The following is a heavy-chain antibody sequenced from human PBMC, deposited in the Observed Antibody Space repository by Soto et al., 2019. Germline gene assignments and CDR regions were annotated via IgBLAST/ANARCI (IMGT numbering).Heavy chain of an antibody. V-gene: IGHV3-23*01. J-gene: IGHJ4*02. D-gene: IGHD1-7*01. CDR3: AKDRRAGGNYGFYSDF. CDR2: SSATGAGT. CDR1: GFTFSSYG. Sequence: EVQLLESGEGLVKPGGSLRLSCAASGFTFSSYGMTWVRQAPGKGLEWVSFSSATGAGTYYADSVKGRFTISRDNSKNTLYLQMTSLRADDTAVYYCAKDRRAGGNYGFYSDFWGQGALVIVSS.